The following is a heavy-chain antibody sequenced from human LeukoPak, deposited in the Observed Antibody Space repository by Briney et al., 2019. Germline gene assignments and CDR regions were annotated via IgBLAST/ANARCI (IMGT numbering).Heavy chain of an antibody. J-gene: IGHJ6*02. D-gene: IGHD1-26*01. Sequence: GKSLTLSCAASGFTFTRFAMYWVRHPPAPGKEWVALISEDGSNKDYTDSGKGRYTISRNNSNNSKNLQMNSLRAEDTAVKYCAKRRRPSGSYYVNDMDDWGQGTTVTVSS. CDR1: GFTFTRFA. CDR3: AKRRRPSGSYYVNDMDD. CDR2: ISEDGSNK. V-gene: IGHV3-30*04.